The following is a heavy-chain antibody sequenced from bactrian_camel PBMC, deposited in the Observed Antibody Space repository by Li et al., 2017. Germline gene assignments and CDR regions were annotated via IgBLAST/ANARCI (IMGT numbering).Heavy chain of an antibody. J-gene: IGHJ4*01. CDR2: ILSDGTET. Sequence: HVQLVESGGGLVRPGESLTLSCAASGFAFSNSHMYWARQAPGKGLEWVSRILSDGTETSYVDSVKGRFTISRDSAKNTVYLQMSSLRSEDAARYYCAAQVVDEWVLGGHAGLYWGQGTQVTVS. CDR1: GFAFSNSH. CDR3: AAQVVDEWVLGGHAGLY. V-gene: IGHV3S7*01. D-gene: IGHD3*01.